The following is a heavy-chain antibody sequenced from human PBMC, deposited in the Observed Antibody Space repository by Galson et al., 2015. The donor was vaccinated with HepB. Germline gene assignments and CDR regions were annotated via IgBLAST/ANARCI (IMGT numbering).Heavy chain of an antibody. D-gene: IGHD4-17*01. V-gene: IGHV3-21*01. Sequence: SLRLSCAASGFTFSSYSMNWVRQAPGKGLEWVSSISSSSSYIYYADSVKGRFTISRDNAKNSLYLQMNSLRAEDTAVYYCAREVAVTTNFDYWGQGTLVTVSS. CDR2: ISSSSSYI. CDR1: GFTFSSYS. J-gene: IGHJ4*02. CDR3: AREVAVTTNFDY.